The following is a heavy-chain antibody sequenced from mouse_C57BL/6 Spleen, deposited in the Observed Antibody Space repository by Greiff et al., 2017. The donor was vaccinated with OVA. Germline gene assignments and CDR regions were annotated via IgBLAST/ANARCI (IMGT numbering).Heavy chain of an antibody. J-gene: IGHJ2*01. Sequence: VQLQQSGAELVKPGASVKLSCKASGYTFTEYTIHWVKQRAGQGLEWIGWFYPGSGSIKYNEKSKDKATLTADKSSSTVYMELSRLTSEDSAVYFCARHEETLLLGDYFDYWGQGTTLTVSS. V-gene: IGHV1-62-2*01. CDR2: FYPGSGSI. CDR3: ARHEETLLLGDYFDY. D-gene: IGHD6-2*01. CDR1: GYTFTEYT.